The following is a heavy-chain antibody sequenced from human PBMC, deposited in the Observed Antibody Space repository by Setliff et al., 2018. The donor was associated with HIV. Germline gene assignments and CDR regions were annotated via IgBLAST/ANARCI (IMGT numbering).Heavy chain of an antibody. J-gene: IGHJ4*02. CDR3: ARPGGSYGDYGWYLRF. Sequence: ASVKVSCKASGYTFTGYYMHWVRQAPGQGLEWMGRINPNSGGTNYAQKFQGRVTMTRDTSISTAYMELSRLRSDDTAVYYCARPGGSYGDYGWYLRFWGQGTLVTVSS. D-gene: IGHD4-17*01. CDR2: INPNSGGT. V-gene: IGHV1-2*06. CDR1: GYTFTGYY.